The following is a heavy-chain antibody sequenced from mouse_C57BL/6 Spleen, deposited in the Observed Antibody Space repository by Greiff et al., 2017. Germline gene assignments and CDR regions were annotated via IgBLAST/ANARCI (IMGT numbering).Heavy chain of an antibody. CDR1: GYTFTNYW. CDR3: ARSGTTVVADWYVDV. D-gene: IGHD1-1*01. CDR2: LYPGGGYT. V-gene: IGHV1-63*01. J-gene: IGHJ1*03. Sequence: QVQLQQSGAELVRPGTSVKMSCKASGYTFTNYWIGWAKQRPGHGLEWIGDLYPGGGYTNYYEKFKGKATLTADKSSSTAYMQFSSLTSEDSAIYCCARSGTTVVADWYVDVWGTGTTVTVSS.